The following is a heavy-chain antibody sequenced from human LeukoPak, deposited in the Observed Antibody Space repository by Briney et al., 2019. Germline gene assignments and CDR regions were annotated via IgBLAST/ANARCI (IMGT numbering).Heavy chain of an antibody. CDR1: GFTFSSYW. CDR2: IDWYGTST. J-gene: IGHJ5*01. V-gene: IGHV3-74*01. CDR3: SISRWSGYVDS. Sequence: GGSLRLSCAASGFTFSSYWMHWVRQAPGKGLVWVARIDWYGTSTTYADSVKGRFTISRDNAKKALYLQMNSLRAEDTAVYYCSISRWSGYVDSWGQGTLVTVSS. D-gene: IGHD5-12*01.